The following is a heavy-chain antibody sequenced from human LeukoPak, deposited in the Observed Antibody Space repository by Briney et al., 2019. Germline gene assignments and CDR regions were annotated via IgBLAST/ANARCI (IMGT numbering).Heavy chain of an antibody. CDR1: GFTFSSYW. CDR2: ITGDGTNI. Sequence: GGSLRLSCAASGFTFSSYWMHWVRQGPGKGLVWVSRITGDGTNINYADSVKGRFIISRDNSKNTLSLQMNSLRVDDTAIYYCAIYQQYPSLGSDYWGQGTLVTVSS. CDR3: AIYQQYPSLGSDY. J-gene: IGHJ4*02. D-gene: IGHD2-2*01. V-gene: IGHV3-74*01.